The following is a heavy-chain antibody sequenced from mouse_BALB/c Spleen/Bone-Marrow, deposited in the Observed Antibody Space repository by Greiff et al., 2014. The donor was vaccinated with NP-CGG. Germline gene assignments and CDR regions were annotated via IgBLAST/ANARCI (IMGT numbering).Heavy chain of an antibody. CDR1: GFDFSTYW. CDR2: INPDSSTI. V-gene: IGHV4-1*02. J-gene: IGHJ3*01. CDR3: ARLHYYGYEAY. Sequence: DVMLVESGGGLVQPGGSLKLSSAASGFDFSTYWMSWVRQAPGKGLEWIGEINPDSSTINYTPSLKDKFIISRDNAKNTLYLQVSKVRSEDTALYYCARLHYYGYEAYWGQGTLVTVSA. D-gene: IGHD1-2*01.